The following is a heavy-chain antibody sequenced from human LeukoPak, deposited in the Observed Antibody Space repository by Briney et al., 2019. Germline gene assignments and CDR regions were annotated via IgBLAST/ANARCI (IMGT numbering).Heavy chain of an antibody. CDR1: GGSISSSSYY. J-gene: IGHJ4*02. D-gene: IGHD1-26*01. CDR2: IYSSGST. Sequence: PSETLSLTCTVSGGSISSSSYYRGWIRQPPGKGLEWIGNIYSSGSTYYNASLQSRVTISIDTSKNQFSLRLNSVTAADTAMYYCTKSGGYGLIDYWGQGTRVTVSS. V-gene: IGHV4-39*01. CDR3: TKSGGYGLIDY.